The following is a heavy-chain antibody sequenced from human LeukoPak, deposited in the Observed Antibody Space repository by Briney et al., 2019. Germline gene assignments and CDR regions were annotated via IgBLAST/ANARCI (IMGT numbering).Heavy chain of an antibody. V-gene: IGHV3-30*03. D-gene: IGHD6-19*01. CDR1: RFTFSSYG. CDR2: ISYDGSNR. CDR3: ARVNEAVAGTDY. Sequence: PGRSLRLSCAASRFTFSSYGMHWVRQAPGKGLEWVAVISYDGSNRYYADSVKGRFTISRDNAKNSLYLQMNSLRAEDTAVYYCARVNEAVAGTDYWGQGTLVTVSS. J-gene: IGHJ4*02.